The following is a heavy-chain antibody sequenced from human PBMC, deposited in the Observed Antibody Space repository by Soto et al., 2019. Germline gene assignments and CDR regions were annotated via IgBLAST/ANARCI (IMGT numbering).Heavy chain of an antibody. CDR3: ARDFYYDSSGYYYRSWFDP. Sequence: ASGKVSCKASGYTFTSYGISRVRQAPGQGLEWMGWISAYNGNTNYAQKLQSRVTMTTDTSTSTAYMELRSLRSDDTAVYYCARDFYYDSSGYYYRSWFDPWGQGTLVTVS. J-gene: IGHJ5*02. V-gene: IGHV1-18*01. CDR1: GYTFTSYG. CDR2: ISAYNGNT. D-gene: IGHD3-22*01.